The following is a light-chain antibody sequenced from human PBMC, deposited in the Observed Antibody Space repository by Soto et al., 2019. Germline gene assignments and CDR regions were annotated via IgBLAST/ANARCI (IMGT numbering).Light chain of an antibody. CDR2: EAS. Sequence: IQVTQSPSSLSASVGDRVTITCRASQGITNSLNWYQQKPGKAPDLLIYEASSLHGGVPSRFSGSGYGTEFTLTISSLQSEDFATFYCQQSFLSPRTFGQGTRVEI. CDR1: QGITNS. CDR3: QQSFLSPRT. J-gene: IGKJ1*01. V-gene: IGKV1-39*01.